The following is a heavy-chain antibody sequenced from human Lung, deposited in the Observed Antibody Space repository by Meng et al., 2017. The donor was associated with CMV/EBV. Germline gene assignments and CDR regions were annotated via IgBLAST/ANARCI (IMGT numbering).Heavy chain of an antibody. V-gene: IGHV3-23*01. D-gene: IGHD2-15*01. CDR3: AKGVTSGAPYRAFDL. CDR1: GFSFSTFT. Sequence: GEXXTISCAASGFSFSTFTMGWVRQAPGKGLEWVSTFDVNGGATFYSDSVKGRFTISRDTSENTLYLQMNSLRVDDTALYYCAKGVTSGAPYRAFDLLGQGXKVTVSS. CDR2: FDVNGGAT. J-gene: IGHJ3*01.